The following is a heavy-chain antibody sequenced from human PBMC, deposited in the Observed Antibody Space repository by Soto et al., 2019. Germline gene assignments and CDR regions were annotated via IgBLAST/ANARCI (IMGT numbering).Heavy chain of an antibody. CDR3: TLATYYYDSSGYSYFDY. J-gene: IGHJ4*02. D-gene: IGHD3-22*01. CDR2: IKSKTDGGTT. CDR1: GFTFSNAW. Sequence: PGGSLRLSCAASGFTFSNAWISWVRQAPGKGLEWVGRIKSKTDGGTTDYAAPVKGRFTISRDDSKNTLYLQMNSLKTEDTAVYYCTLATYYYDSSGYSYFDYWGQGTLVTVT. V-gene: IGHV3-15*01.